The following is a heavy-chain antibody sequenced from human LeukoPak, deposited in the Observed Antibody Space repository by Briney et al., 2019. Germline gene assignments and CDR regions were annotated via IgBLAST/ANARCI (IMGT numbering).Heavy chain of an antibody. CDR2: VWHTGNT. V-gene: IGHV4-4*02. Sequence: KSSETLSLTCGVSGGSISSSNWWSWVRQAPGKGLEWIGEVWHTGNTNYNPSLKSRVTMSVDKSRNQFSLRLSSVTAADTAVYYCARVGSLDDIVVVVAPPPYFDYWGQGTLVTVSS. CDR1: GGSISSSNW. D-gene: IGHD2-15*01. CDR3: ARVGSLDDIVVVVAPPPYFDY. J-gene: IGHJ4*02.